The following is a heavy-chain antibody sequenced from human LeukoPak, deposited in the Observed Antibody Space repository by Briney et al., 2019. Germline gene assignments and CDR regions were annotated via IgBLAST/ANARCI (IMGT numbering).Heavy chain of an antibody. CDR2: IIPILGIA. D-gene: IGHD6-13*01. J-gene: IGHJ5*02. V-gene: IGHV1-69*04. CDR3: ARGRITVPGYSSSHNWFDP. CDR1: GGTFSSYA. Sequence: ASVKVSCKASGGTFSSYAISWVRQAPGQGLEWMGRIIPILGIANYGQKFQGRVTITADKSTSTAYMELSSLRSEDTAVYYCARGRITVPGYSSSHNWFDPWGQGTLVTVSS.